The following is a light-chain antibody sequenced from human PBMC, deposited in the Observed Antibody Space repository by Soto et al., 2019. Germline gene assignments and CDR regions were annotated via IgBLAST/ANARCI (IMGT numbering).Light chain of an antibody. CDR1: QSISYW. J-gene: IGKJ2*01. V-gene: IGKV1-5*01. CDR3: QQYFSYSPYT. Sequence: DIQMTQSPSTLSASVGDRVTITCRASQSISYWLAWYQQKPGKGPKLLIYDASSLKSGAPSRFSGAGSGTEFTLTISSLQPDDFATYYCQQYFSYSPYTFGQGTKLEIK. CDR2: DAS.